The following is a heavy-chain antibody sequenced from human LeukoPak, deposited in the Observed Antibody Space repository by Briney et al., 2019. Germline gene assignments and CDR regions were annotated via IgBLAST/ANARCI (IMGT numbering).Heavy chain of an antibody. CDR1: GLTFSRYS. J-gene: IGHJ4*02. CDR3: AKDAAGPEY. V-gene: IGHV3-23*01. Sequence: PGGSLRLSCVVSGLTFSRYSMSWDRQAPGKGLEWVSGISAGGGNAWYPDSVKGRFTISRDNSRNTLFLQMDSLRVEDTAIYYCAKDAAGPEYWGQGTRVTVSS. D-gene: IGHD6-13*01. CDR2: ISAGGGNA.